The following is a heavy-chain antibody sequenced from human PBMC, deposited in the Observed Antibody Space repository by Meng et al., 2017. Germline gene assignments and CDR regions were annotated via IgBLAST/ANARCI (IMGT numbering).Heavy chain of an antibody. CDR1: GYIFTSYV. CDR2: INAGNGNT. V-gene: IGHV1-3*01. D-gene: IGHD2-2*01. CDR3: AREGDQPLFPYNWFDP. Sequence: QGQLVQSGAEVKKPGASVKVSCKASGYIFTSYVMHWVRQAPGQRLEWMGWINAGNGNTKYSQKFQGRVTIIRDTSASTAYMELSSLRSEDTAVYYCAREGDQPLFPYNWFDPWGQGTLVTVSS. J-gene: IGHJ5*02.